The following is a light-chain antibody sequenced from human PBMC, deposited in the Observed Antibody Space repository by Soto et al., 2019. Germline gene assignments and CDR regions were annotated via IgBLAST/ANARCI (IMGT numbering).Light chain of an antibody. Sequence: DIQMSQSASSLSASVGDRVTVTCQESQNINNYLNWYQQKTGRAPKILISDASNLEAGVTSRFRGSGSGTDFTFTIRRLQPEDIATYYCKQYENLPTFGQGTRLEIK. CDR3: KQYENLPT. CDR2: DAS. J-gene: IGKJ5*01. CDR1: QNINNY. V-gene: IGKV1-33*01.